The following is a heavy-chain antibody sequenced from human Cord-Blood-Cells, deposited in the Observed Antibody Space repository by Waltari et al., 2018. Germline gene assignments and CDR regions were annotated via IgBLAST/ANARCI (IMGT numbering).Heavy chain of an antibody. CDR1: GGSISSSSYY. CDR2: IYYSGST. V-gene: IGHV4-39*01. J-gene: IGHJ4*02. D-gene: IGHD7-27*01. Sequence: QLQLQESGPGLVKPSETLSLTCTVSGGSISSSSYYWGWTRQPPGKGLEWIGSIYYSGSTYYNPSLKSRVTISVDTSKNQFSLKLSSVTAADTAVYYCASRNWGLRRPLHYFDYWGQGTLVTVSS. CDR3: ASRNWGLRRPLHYFDY.